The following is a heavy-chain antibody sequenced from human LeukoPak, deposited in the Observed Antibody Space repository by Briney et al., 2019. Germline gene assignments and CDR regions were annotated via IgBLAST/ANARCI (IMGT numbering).Heavy chain of an antibody. D-gene: IGHD3-10*01. V-gene: IGHV3-74*01. CDR3: TTDTFGARDS. CDR2: INEDGSST. Sequence: GGSLRLSCAASGYTFSRYWMPWVRQGPGKGLVWVSRINEDGSSTSYAESVRGRFTISRDNAKNTLYLQMNSLRAEDAAVYYCTTDTFGARDSWGQGTLVTVSS. J-gene: IGHJ4*02. CDR1: GYTFSRYW.